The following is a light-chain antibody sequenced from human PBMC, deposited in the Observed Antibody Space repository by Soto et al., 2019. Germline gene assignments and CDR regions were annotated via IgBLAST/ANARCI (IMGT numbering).Light chain of an antibody. V-gene: IGLV1-40*01. CDR2: GNS. CDR3: QSYDSSLSGRVV. Sequence: QSVPTQPPSVSWAPGQTVTISCTASSSNIGPGYDVHWYQQLPGTAPKLLISGNSNRPSGVPDRFSGSKAGTSASLAITGLQAEDDADYYCQSYDSSLSGRVVFGGGTKLTVL. CDR1: SSNIGPGYD. J-gene: IGLJ2*01.